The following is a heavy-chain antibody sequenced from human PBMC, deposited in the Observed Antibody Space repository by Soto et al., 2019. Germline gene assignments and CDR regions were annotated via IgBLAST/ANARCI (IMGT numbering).Heavy chain of an antibody. Sequence: GSLRLSCAASGFTFSGSAMHWVRQASGKGLEWVGRIRSKADSYATAYAASVKGRFTISRDDSKNTAYLQMNSLKTEDTAVYYCTRHGYSSGWYYFDYWGQGTLVTVSS. CDR3: TRHGYSSGWYYFDY. CDR2: IRSKADSYAT. V-gene: IGHV3-73*01. J-gene: IGHJ4*02. CDR1: GFTFSGSA. D-gene: IGHD6-19*01.